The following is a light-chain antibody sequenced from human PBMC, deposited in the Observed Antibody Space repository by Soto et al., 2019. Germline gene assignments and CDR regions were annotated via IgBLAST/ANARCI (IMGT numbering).Light chain of an antibody. CDR1: QSVLYSSNNKNY. J-gene: IGKJ1*01. CDR2: WAS. Sequence: DIVMTQSPDSLAVSLGERATINCKSSQSVLYSSNNKNYLAWYQQKPGQPPKLLIYWASTRESGVHDRFSGSGSGTDFTLTISSLQAEDVAVYYCQQYYSTPWTFGQGTKEEIK. V-gene: IGKV4-1*01. CDR3: QQYYSTPWT.